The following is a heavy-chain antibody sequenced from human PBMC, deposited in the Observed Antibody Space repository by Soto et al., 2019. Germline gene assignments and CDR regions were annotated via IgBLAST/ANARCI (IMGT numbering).Heavy chain of an antibody. Sequence: ASVKVSCKASGYTFTSYAMHWVHQAPGQRLEWMGWINAGNGNTKYSQKFQGRVTITRDTSASTAYMELSSLRSEDTAVYYCARWYCSSTSCYTYYYYGMDVWGQGTTVTVSS. V-gene: IGHV1-3*01. CDR1: GYTFTSYA. D-gene: IGHD2-2*02. J-gene: IGHJ6*02. CDR3: ARWYCSSTSCYTYYYYGMDV. CDR2: INAGNGNT.